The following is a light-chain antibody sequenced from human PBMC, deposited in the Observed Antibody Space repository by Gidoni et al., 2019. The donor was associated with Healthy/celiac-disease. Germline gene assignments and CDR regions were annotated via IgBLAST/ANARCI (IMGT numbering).Light chain of an antibody. CDR3: NSRDSSGNRV. CDR2: GKN. V-gene: IGLV3-19*01. CDR1: SLRRYY. J-gene: IGLJ3*02. Sequence: SSELTQDPAVSVALGQTVRITCQGDSLRRYYASWYQQKPGKAPVLVIYGKNNRPSGIPDRFSGSSSGNTASLTITGAQAEDEADYYCNSRDSSGNRVFGGGTKRTVL.